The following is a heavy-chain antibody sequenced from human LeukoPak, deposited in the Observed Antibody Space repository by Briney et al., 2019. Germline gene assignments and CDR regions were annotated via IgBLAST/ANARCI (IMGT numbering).Heavy chain of an antibody. CDR1: GFTFDDYA. CDR3: ARVSDGDFDY. J-gene: IGHJ4*02. V-gene: IGHV3-9*01. CDR2: ISWNSGSI. D-gene: IGHD4-17*01. Sequence: PGRSLRLSCAASGFTFDDYAMHWVRQAPGKGLEWVSGISWNSGSIGYADSVKGRFTISRGNAKNSLYLQMNSLRAEDTAVYYCARVSDGDFDYWGQGTLVTVSS.